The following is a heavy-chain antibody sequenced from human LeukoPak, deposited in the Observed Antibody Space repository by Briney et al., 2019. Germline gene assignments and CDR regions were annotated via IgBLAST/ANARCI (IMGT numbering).Heavy chain of an antibody. CDR1: GGTFSSYA. V-gene: IGHV1-69*01. CDR3: ARMRTQSTIGLLWFGELSAFDI. D-gene: IGHD3-10*01. Sequence: TVKVSCKASGGTFSSYAISWVRQAPGQGLEWMGGIIPIFGTANYAQKFQGRVTITADESTSTAYMELSSLRSEDTAVYYCARMRTQSTIGLLWFGELSAFDIWGQGTMVTVSS. J-gene: IGHJ3*02. CDR2: IIPIFGTA.